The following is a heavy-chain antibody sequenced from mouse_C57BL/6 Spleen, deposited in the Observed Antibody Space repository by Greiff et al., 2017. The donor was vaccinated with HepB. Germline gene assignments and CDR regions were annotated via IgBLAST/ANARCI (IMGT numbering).Heavy chain of an antibody. J-gene: IGHJ4*01. CDR1: GYAFSSYW. CDR3: ARSYSNYLYYAMDY. D-gene: IGHD2-5*01. CDR2: IYPGDGDT. V-gene: IGHV1-80*01. Sequence: LQESGAELVKPGASVKISCKASGYAFSSYWMNWVKQRPGKGLEWIGQIYPGDGDTNYNGKFKGKATLTADKSSSTAYMQLSSLTSEDSAVYFCARSYSNYLYYAMDYWGQGTSVTVSS.